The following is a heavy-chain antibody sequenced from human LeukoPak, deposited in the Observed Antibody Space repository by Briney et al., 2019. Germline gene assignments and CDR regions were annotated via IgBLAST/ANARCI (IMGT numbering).Heavy chain of an antibody. Sequence: ASVKVSCKASGYTFTVYYMHWVRQAPGQGREGMGWINPNTGGTNYAQKFQGRVTMTRDTSISTTYMELSRLRSDDSAVYYCASQPYYFDSSGYYDYWGQGTLVTVSS. J-gene: IGHJ4*02. CDR1: GYTFTVYY. CDR2: INPNTGGT. CDR3: ASQPYYFDSSGYYDY. V-gene: IGHV1-2*02. D-gene: IGHD3-22*01.